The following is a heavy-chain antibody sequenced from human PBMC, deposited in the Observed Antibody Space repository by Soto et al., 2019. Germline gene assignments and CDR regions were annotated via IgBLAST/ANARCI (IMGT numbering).Heavy chain of an antibody. CDR2: ISAYNGDT. V-gene: IGHV1-18*01. J-gene: IGHJ4*02. Sequence: ASVKVSCKASGYTFNRYGISWVRQAPGQGLEWMGWISAYNGDTNYAQKLQGRVTMTTDTSTSTAYMELRSLRSDDTAVYYCARDYYKYYDSSGYYRSPAYWGQGTLVTVSA. D-gene: IGHD3-22*01. CDR3: ARDYYKYYDSSGYYRSPAY. CDR1: GYTFNRYG.